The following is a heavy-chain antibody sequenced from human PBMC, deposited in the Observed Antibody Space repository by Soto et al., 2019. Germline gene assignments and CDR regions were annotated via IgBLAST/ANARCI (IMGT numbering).Heavy chain of an antibody. V-gene: IGHV3-48*01. D-gene: IGHD3-9*01. CDR2: ISSSSSTI. J-gene: IGHJ3*02. CDR1: GFTFSSYS. Sequence: EVQLVESGGGLVQPGGSLRLSCAASGFTFSSYSMNWVRQAPGKGLEWVSYISSSSSTIYYADSVKGRFTISRDNAKNSLYLKMNSLRAEDTAVYYWARVGGVDWLLYDAFDIWGQGTMVTVSS. CDR3: ARVGGVDWLLYDAFDI.